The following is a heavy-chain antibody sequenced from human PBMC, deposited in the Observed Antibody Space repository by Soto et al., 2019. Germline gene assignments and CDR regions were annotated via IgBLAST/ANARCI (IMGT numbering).Heavy chain of an antibody. J-gene: IGHJ5*02. CDR2: IIPILGIA. V-gene: IGHV1-69*04. CDR1: GGTFSSYT. D-gene: IGHD1-26*01. Sequence: GASVKVSCKASGGTFSSYTISWVRQAPGQGLEWMGRIIPILGIANYAQKFQGRVTITADKSTSTAYMELSSLRSEDTAVYYCAREATGSLRVGATPKNNWFDPWGQGTLVTSPQ. CDR3: AREATGSLRVGATPKNNWFDP.